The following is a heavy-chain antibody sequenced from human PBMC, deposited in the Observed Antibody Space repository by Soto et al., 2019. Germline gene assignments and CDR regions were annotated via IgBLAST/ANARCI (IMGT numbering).Heavy chain of an antibody. D-gene: IGHD3-9*01. J-gene: IGHJ4*02. CDR3: ARHRGYYDILTGYYTELNFDY. CDR2: IYYSGTT. CDR1: GGSISSSSYY. V-gene: IGHV4-39*01. Sequence: TLSLTCTVSGGSISSSSYYWGWIRQPPGKGLVWIGSIYYSGTTYYNPSLKSRVTISVDTSKNQFSLKLSSVTAADTAVYYCARHRGYYDILTGYYTELNFDYWGQGTLVTVSS.